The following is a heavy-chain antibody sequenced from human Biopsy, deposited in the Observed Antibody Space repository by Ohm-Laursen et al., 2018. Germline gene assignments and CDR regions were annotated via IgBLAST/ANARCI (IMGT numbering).Heavy chain of an antibody. Sequence: GTLSLTCTVSGDSVSSGSFYWTWIRQPPGQGLEYIGYIYDRGSTANYNPSLESRVTMSVDMPKNQFSLKLSSVTAADTAIYYCARGMRSSGWPYFDSWGQGTLVTVSS. CDR2: IYDRGSTA. V-gene: IGHV4-61*01. J-gene: IGHJ4*02. CDR1: GDSVSSGSFY. D-gene: IGHD6-19*01. CDR3: ARGMRSSGWPYFDS.